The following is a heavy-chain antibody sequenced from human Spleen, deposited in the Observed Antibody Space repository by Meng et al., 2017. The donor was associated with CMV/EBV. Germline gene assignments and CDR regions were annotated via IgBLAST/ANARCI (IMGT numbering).Heavy chain of an antibody. CDR3: ASKYDFWSGYYSLPVFGMDV. J-gene: IGHJ6*02. Sequence: SETLSLTCTVSGGSISSSTYYWGWIRQPPGKGLEWIGSIYYSGSTYHNPSLKSRVTISVDTSKNQFSLKLSSVTAADTAVYYCASKYDFWSGYYSLPVFGMDVWGQGTTVTVSS. CDR1: GGSISSSTYY. D-gene: IGHD3-3*01. CDR2: IYYSGST. V-gene: IGHV4-39*01.